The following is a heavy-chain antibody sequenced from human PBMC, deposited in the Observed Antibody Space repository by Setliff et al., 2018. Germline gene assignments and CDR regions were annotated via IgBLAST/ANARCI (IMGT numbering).Heavy chain of an antibody. V-gene: IGHV3-30*02. Sequence: GGSLRLSCAASGLTFSSYWMTWVRQAPGKGLEWVAFIRFDGSNKYYADSVKGRFTISRDNSKNTLYLQMNSLTPEDTALYYCAKDRSRDYDDSSGYDHWGQGTLVTVSS. D-gene: IGHD3-22*01. J-gene: IGHJ4*02. CDR1: GLTFSSYW. CDR2: IRFDGSNK. CDR3: AKDRSRDYDDSSGYDH.